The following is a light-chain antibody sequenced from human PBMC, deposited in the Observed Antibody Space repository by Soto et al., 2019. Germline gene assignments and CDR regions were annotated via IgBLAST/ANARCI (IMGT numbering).Light chain of an antibody. V-gene: IGKV1-39*01. Sequence: DIQMTQSPSSLSASVGDRVTITCRASQNIDIFLSWYHQKPGRAPNLLIYGASTLQNGVPSRFSGSGSGTDFSLTISSLQPEDFGTDYCQQSYSAPPLNFGAGTKVDIK. CDR2: GAS. J-gene: IGKJ4*01. CDR1: QNIDIF. CDR3: QQSYSAPPLN.